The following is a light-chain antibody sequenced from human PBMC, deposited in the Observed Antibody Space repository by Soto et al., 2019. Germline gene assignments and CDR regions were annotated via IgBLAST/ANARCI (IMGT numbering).Light chain of an antibody. V-gene: IGLV2-11*01. CDR3: FSHRSGDSHV. CDR1: SSDVGGYNY. CDR2: DVT. Sequence: QSALTQPRSVSGSPGQSVTISCTGTSSDVGGYNYVSWYQQHPGRAPKFMIYDVTKRPSGVPDRFSGSKSGNTASLTISGLQAEDEADYYCFSHRSGDSHVFGTGTKLTVL. J-gene: IGLJ1*01.